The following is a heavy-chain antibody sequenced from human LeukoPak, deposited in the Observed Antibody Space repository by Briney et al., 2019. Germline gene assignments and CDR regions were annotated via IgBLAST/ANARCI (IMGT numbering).Heavy chain of an antibody. Sequence: PGGSLRLSCAASGFVFSTYGMHWVRQAPGKGLEWVSVIYSGGSTYYADSVKGRFTISRHNSKNTLYLQMNSLRAEDTAVYYCARSGGSSLGAFDIWGQGTMVTVSS. J-gene: IGHJ3*02. V-gene: IGHV3-NL1*01. CDR1: GFVFSTYG. D-gene: IGHD2-15*01. CDR2: IYSGGST. CDR3: ARSGGSSLGAFDI.